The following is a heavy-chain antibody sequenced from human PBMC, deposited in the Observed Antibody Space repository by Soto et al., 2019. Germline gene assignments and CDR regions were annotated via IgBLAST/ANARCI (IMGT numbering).Heavy chain of an antibody. V-gene: IGHV4-34*01. D-gene: IGHD3-10*01. Sequence: PSESLSLTCAVDGWSFSGYYWSWIRQPLWKGLEWIGEVNHSGSTNYNPSLKSRVTISVDTSKNQFSLKLSSVTAADTAVYYCARVPGIYYYGMDVWGQGTTVT. CDR1: GWSFSGYY. J-gene: IGHJ6*02. CDR2: VNHSGST. CDR3: ARVPGIYYYGMDV.